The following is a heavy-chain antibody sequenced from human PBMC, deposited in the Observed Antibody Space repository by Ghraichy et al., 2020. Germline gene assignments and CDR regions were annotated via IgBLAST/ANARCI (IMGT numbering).Heavy chain of an antibody. V-gene: IGHV1-24*01. CDR2: YDPQASKI. CDR3: GTTPLAGTGWFDP. D-gene: IGHD6-19*01. J-gene: IGHJ5*02. Sequence: GGSLRLSCKVSGYTLSELSIHWVRQAPGRGLEWMGGYDPQASKIIYGQKFQGRVTMTEDTSTDTAYMEFSRLRSDDTAVYFCGTTPLAGTGWFDPWGQGTLVTVSS. CDR1: GYTLSELS.